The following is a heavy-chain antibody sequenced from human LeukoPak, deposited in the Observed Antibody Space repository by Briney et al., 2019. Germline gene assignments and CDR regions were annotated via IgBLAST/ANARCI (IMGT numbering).Heavy chain of an antibody. D-gene: IGHD5-18*01. CDR1: GFTFKSYD. J-gene: IGHJ4*02. V-gene: IGHV3-30*03. Sequence: GGSLRLSCAASGFTFKSYDMHWVRQAPGKGLEWVAVISYDGSNKYYADSVKGRFTISRDNSKNTLYLQMNSLRAEDTAVYYCAGSPSEKIQLWLKPFDYWGQGTLVTVSS. CDR3: AGSPSEKIQLWLKPFDY. CDR2: ISYDGSNK.